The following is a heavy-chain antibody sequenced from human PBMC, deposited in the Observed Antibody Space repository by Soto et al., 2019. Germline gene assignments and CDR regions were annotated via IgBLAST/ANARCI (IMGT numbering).Heavy chain of an antibody. CDR3: TTDRGGSGWYSFPDY. V-gene: IGHV3-15*07. CDR2: IKSKTDGGTT. CDR1: GFTFSNAW. D-gene: IGHD6-19*01. Sequence: EVQLVESGGGLVKPGGSLRLSCAASGFTFSNAWMNWVRQAPGKGLEWVGRIKSKTDGGTTDYAAPVKGRFTISRDDSKNTLDLQMDSLKNEDTAVYYCTTDRGGSGWYSFPDYWGQGTLVTVSS. J-gene: IGHJ4*02.